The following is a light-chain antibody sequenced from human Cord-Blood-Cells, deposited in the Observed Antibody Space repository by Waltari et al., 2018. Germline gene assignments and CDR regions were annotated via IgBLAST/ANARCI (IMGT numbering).Light chain of an antibody. CDR1: SSDAGGYNY. Sequence: QSALTQPASVSGSPGQSITISCTGTSSDAGGYNYVSWYQQHPGQAPILMIYDVSKRPSGVSNRFSGSKSGNTASLTISGLQAEDEADYYCSSYTSSSTVVFGGGTKLTVL. J-gene: IGLJ2*01. CDR3: SSYTSSSTVV. CDR2: DVS. V-gene: IGLV2-14*03.